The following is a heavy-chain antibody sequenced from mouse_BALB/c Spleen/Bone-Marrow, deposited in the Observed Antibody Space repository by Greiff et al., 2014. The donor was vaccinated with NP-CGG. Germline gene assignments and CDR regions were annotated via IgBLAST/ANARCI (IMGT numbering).Heavy chain of an antibody. Sequence: DVQLQESGGGLVQPGGSLKLSCAASGFTFSSYGMSWVRQTPDKRLELVATINSNGGSTYYPDSVKGRFTISRDNAKNTLYLQMSSLKSEDTAMYYCAREDYYYAMDYWGQGTSVTVSS. CDR2: INSNGGST. CDR3: AREDYYYAMDY. V-gene: IGHV5-6-3*01. CDR1: GFTFSSYG. J-gene: IGHJ4*01.